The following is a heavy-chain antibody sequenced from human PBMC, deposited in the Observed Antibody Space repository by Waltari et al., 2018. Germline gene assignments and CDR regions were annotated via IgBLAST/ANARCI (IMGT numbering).Heavy chain of an antibody. CDR1: GGSITSNLPS. CDR2: MYYSGAT. CDR3: ATYLGASLGTAAFDV. Sequence: LPLPASGPGLVMPSATLSLTCRVSGGSITSNLPSWVWIRQPPGQGLEWIGTMYYSGATYSSPSLNSRVTISRDTSKNQLSLKLASMTAADTAVYFCATYLGASLGTAAFDVWGQGTMVPVSS. V-gene: IGHV4-39*01. D-gene: IGHD1-1*01. J-gene: IGHJ3*01.